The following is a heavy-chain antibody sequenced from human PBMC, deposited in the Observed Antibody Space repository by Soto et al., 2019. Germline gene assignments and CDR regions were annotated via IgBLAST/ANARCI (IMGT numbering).Heavy chain of an antibody. CDR2: IIPIFGTA. Sequence: QVQLVQSGAEVKKPGSSVKVSCKASGDTFSSYAISWVRQAPGQGLEWMGGIIPIFGTANYAQKFQGRVTITADESTSTDYMELNSLRCEDTAVYYCARDGSGYRSRASPMDVWGQGTTVTVSS. CDR3: ARDGSGYRSRASPMDV. V-gene: IGHV1-69*01. CDR1: GDTFSSYA. J-gene: IGHJ6*02. D-gene: IGHD3-22*01.